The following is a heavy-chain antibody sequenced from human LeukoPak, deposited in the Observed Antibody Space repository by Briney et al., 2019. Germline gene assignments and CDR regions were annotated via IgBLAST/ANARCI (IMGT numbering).Heavy chain of an antibody. CDR1: GFTFSSYW. CDR3: AKDPEYGANFPEYFQH. D-gene: IGHD4-23*01. Sequence: PGGSLRLSCAASGFTFSSYWMHWVRQAPGKGLVWVSRINSDGSSTSYADSVKGRFTISRDNSKNTLYLQMSSLRAEDTAVYYCAKDPEYGANFPEYFQHWGQGTLVTVSS. J-gene: IGHJ1*01. CDR2: INSDGSST. V-gene: IGHV3-74*01.